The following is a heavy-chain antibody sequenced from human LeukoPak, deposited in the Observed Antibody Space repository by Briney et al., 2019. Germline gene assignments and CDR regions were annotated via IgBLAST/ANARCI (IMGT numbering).Heavy chain of an antibody. V-gene: IGHV3-48*01. CDR3: ARDHVWGFDI. CDR1: AFSFSGYS. J-gene: IGHJ3*02. D-gene: IGHD3-16*01. CDR2: ITCSSGSI. Sequence: GGSLRHSCADSAFSFSGYSMNWVRQAPGRGGEWVSYITCSSGSIYYANSVKGRFTNSRDNAKNSLTLQMSSLRPEYTAIYFCARDHVWGFDIWGERTMVTVSS.